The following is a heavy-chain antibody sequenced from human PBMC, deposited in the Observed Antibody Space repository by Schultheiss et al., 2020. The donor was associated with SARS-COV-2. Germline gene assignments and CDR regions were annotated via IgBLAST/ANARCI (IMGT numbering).Heavy chain of an antibody. CDR1: GFTFSSYA. CDR3: AIWSGYEKYFDL. CDR2: ISSNGGST. D-gene: IGHD5-12*01. Sequence: GSLRLSCAASGFTFSSYAMSWVRQAPGKGLEYVSAISSNGGSTYYANSVKGRFTISRDNSKNTLYLQMGSLRAEDMAVYYCAIWSGYEKYFDLWGRGTLVTVSS. V-gene: IGHV3-64*01. J-gene: IGHJ2*01.